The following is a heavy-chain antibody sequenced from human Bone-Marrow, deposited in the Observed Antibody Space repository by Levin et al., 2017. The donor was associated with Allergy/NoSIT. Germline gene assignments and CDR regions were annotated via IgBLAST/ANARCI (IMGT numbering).Heavy chain of an antibody. CDR2: ISSASFTT. D-gene: IGHD3-16*01. CDR1: GFNFDTYS. CDR3: VRGWGLDTSVYYRNGLDV. Sequence: GGSLRLSCAASGFNFDTYSMHWFRQAPGKGLQWISYISSASFTTFYTDSVRGRFTISRDNVKNSVYLQMNSLRGDDTGVYYCVRGWGLDTSVYYRNGLDVWGQGTTVTVSS. V-gene: IGHV3-48*01. J-gene: IGHJ6*02.